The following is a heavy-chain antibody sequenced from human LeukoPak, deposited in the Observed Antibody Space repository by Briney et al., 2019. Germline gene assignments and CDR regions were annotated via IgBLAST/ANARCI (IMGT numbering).Heavy chain of an antibody. CDR1: GGSISSYY. D-gene: IGHD2-21*02. CDR2: IYTSGST. V-gene: IGHV4-4*09. CDR3: ARHGDPYYFDY. J-gene: IGHJ4*02. Sequence: PSETLSLTCTVSGGSISSYYWSWIRQPPGKGLEWIGYIYTSGSTNHNPSLKSRVTISVDTSKNQFSLKLSSVTAADTAVYYCARHGDPYYFDYWGQGTLVTVSS.